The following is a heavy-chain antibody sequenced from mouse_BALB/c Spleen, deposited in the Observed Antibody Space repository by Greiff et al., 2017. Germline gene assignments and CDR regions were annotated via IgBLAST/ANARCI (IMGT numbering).Heavy chain of an antibody. V-gene: IGHV5-4*02. CDR2: ISDGGSYT. J-gene: IGHJ4*01. CDR3: ARGDYRYDYAMDY. D-gene: IGHD2-14*01. Sequence: DVQLVESGGGLVKPGGSLKLSCAASGFTFSDYYMYWVRQTPEKRLEWVATISDGGSYTYFPDSVKGRFTISRDNAKNNLYLQMSSLKSEDTAMYYCARGDYRYDYAMDYWGQGTSVTVSS. CDR1: GFTFSDYY.